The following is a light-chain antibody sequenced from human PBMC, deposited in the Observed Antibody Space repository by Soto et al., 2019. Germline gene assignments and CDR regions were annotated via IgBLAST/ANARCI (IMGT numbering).Light chain of an antibody. V-gene: IGKV3-20*01. J-gene: IGKJ2*01. Sequence: EVVLTQSPGTLSLSPGERATLACRGSQSINNNYLAWYQQRPGQAPRLLIYVSSDRPTGIPDRFSGSGSGTDFTLTISRLEPEDFAVYYCHQYGSSPPYTFGQGTKLEI. CDR3: HQYGSSPPYT. CDR1: QSINNNY. CDR2: VSS.